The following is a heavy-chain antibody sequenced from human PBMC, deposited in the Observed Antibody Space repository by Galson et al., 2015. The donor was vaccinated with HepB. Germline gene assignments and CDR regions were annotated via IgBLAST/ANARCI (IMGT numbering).Heavy chain of an antibody. V-gene: IGHV1-46*03. CDR2: INPSGGST. D-gene: IGHD5-12*01. CDR1: GYTFTSYY. J-gene: IGHJ4*02. Sequence: SVKVSCKASGYTFTSYYMHWVRQAPGQGLEWMGIINPSGGSTSYAQKFQGRVTMTRDTSTSTVYMELSSLRSEDTAVYYCASGADSGYESMGFGYWGQGTLVTVSS. CDR3: ASGADSGYESMGFGY.